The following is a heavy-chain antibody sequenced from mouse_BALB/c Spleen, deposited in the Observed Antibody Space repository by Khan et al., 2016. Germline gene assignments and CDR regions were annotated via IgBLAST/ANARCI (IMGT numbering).Heavy chain of an antibody. Sequence: EVQLQESGPGLVKPSQSLSLTCTVTGYSITSDYAWNWIRQFPGNKLEWMGYITYSGSTSYNPSLKSRISITRDTSKNQFFLQLNSVTTEDTATXYCARSNYYGDSPAWFAYWGQRTLVTVSA. D-gene: IGHD1-1*02. J-gene: IGHJ3*01. CDR1: GYSITSDYA. CDR3: ARSNYYGDSPAWFAY. CDR2: ITYSGST. V-gene: IGHV3-2*02.